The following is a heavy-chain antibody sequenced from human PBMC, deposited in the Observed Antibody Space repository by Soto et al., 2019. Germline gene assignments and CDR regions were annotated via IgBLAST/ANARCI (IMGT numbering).Heavy chain of an antibody. V-gene: IGHV4-59*01. CDR1: GGSISSYY. J-gene: IGHJ6*03. D-gene: IGHD2-2*01. CDR2: IYYSGST. CDR3: ARGRPQKGGYCSSTSCYSYYYYYMDV. Sequence: QVQLQESGPGLVKPSETLSLTCTVSGGSISSYYWSWIRQPPGKGLEWIGYIYYSGSTNYTPSNKSRGIIAVATSKNTFSLKLSSVTAADTAVYYCARGRPQKGGYCSSTSCYSYYYYYMDVWGKGTTVTVSS.